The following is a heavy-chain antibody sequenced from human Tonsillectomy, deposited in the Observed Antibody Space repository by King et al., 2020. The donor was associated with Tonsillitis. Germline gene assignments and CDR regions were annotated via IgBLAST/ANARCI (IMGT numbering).Heavy chain of an antibody. D-gene: IGHD7-27*01. V-gene: IGHV3-23*01. J-gene: IGHJ4*02. CDR3: VKGGWGSVIDY. CDR1: GFTFRRSS. CDR2: VGSGDDT. Sequence: VQLQESGGGLVQPGGSLRLSCAASGFTFRRSSMTWVRQAAGKGLEWVSTVGSGDDTYYADSVKGRFTISRDNSRNTLYVQLNSLRAEDTAVYYCVKGGWGSVIDYWGPGTQVTVSS.